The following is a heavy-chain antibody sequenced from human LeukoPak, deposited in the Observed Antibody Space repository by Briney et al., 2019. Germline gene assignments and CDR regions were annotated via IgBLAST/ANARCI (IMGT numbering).Heavy chain of an antibody. J-gene: IGHJ6*02. CDR1: GGSFSGYY. Sequence: SETLSLTCGVYGGSFSGYYWSWIRQPPGKGLEWIGEINHSGSTNYNPSLKSRVTISVDTSKNQFSLKLSSVTAADTAVYYCARGSGLDVWGQGTTVTVSS. CDR3: ARGSGLDV. V-gene: IGHV4-34*01. CDR2: INHSGST.